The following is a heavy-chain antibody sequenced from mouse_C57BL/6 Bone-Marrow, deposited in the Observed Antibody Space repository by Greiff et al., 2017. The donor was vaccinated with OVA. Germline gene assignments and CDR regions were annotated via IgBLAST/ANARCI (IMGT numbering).Heavy chain of an antibody. D-gene: IGHD1-1*01. CDR1: GYTFTSYW. J-gene: IGHJ4*01. Sequence: VQLQQPGAELVMPGASVKLSCKASGYTFTSYWMHWVKQRPGQGLEWIGEIDPSDSYTNYNQKFKGKSTLTVDKSSSTAYMQLSSLTSEDSAVYYCAVHYYGSYYAMDYWGQGTSVTVSS. CDR2: IDPSDSYT. V-gene: IGHV1-69*01. CDR3: AVHYYGSYYAMDY.